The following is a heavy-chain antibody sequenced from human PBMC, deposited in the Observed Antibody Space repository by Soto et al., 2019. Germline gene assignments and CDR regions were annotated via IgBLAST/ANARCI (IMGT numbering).Heavy chain of an antibody. J-gene: IGHJ6*03. Sequence: SETLSLTCAVYGGSFSGYYWSWISQPPGKGLEWIGEINHSGSTNYNPSLKSRVTISVDTSKNQFSLKLSSVTAADTAVYYCARLRDIVVVPAAPKYYYYYMDVWGKGTTVTAP. D-gene: IGHD2-2*01. CDR3: ARLRDIVVVPAAPKYYYYYMDV. CDR1: GGSFSGYY. V-gene: IGHV4-34*01. CDR2: INHSGST.